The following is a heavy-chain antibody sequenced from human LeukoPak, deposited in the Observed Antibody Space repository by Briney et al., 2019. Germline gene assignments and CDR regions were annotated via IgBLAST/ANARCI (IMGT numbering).Heavy chain of an antibody. D-gene: IGHD3-10*01. CDR2: ISGSGGST. V-gene: IGHV3-23*01. Sequence: PGGSLRLSCAASGFTFSSYAMSWVRQAPGKGLEWVSAISGSGGSTYYADSVKGRFTISRDNSKNTLYLQISSLRADDTAVYYCARDVDGGPFDCWGQGTLVTVSS. CDR1: GFTFSSYA. CDR3: ARDVDGGPFDC. J-gene: IGHJ4*02.